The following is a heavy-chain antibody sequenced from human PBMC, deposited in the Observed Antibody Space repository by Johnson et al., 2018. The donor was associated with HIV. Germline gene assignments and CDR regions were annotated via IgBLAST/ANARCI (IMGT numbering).Heavy chain of an antibody. J-gene: IGHJ3*02. D-gene: IGHD5-18*01. CDR1: GFTFSDYY. CDR3: AKGRSPRIQPRTWAFDI. V-gene: IGHV3-11*04. CDR2: ISSTGTTI. Sequence: QVQLVESGGGLVKPGGSLRLSCAASGFTFSDYYMSWIRQAPGKGLDWVSYISSTGTTIYYADSVKGRFTISRDNAMKSLYLQINSLRAEDTAVYYCAKGRSPRIQPRTWAFDIWGQGTMVIVSS.